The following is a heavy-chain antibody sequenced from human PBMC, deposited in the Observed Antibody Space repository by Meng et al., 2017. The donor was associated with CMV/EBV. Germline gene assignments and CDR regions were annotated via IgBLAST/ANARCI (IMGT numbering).Heavy chain of an antibody. D-gene: IGHD3-3*01. J-gene: IGHJ5*02. CDR2: ISYDGDNK. V-gene: IGHV3-30-3*01. CDR3: ARSTTPYDFWSGFDP. CDR1: GSPLSKFA. Sequence: SLKISCTASGSPLSKFAMHWVRQAPVKGLEWVATISYDGDNKYYVESLKGRFTISRDNSKNTVYLEMNSSRSEDTAVYYCARSTTPYDFWSGFDPWGQGILVTVSS.